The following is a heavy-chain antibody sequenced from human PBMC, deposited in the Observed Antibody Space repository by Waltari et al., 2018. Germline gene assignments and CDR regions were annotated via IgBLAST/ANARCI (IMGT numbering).Heavy chain of an antibody. CDR1: GFTFRTYA. J-gene: IGHJ5*02. D-gene: IGHD3-3*01. CDR3: AKVSSYDFWSGDNWFDP. V-gene: IGHV3-23*01. CDR2: ISGSGGST. Sequence: ELQLLESGGGLVQPGGSLRLSCAASGFTFRTYAMSWVRQAPGKGLEWVSAISGSGGSTYYADSVKGRFTISRDNSKNTLYLQMNSLRAEDTAVYYCAKVSSYDFWSGDNWFDPWGQGTLVTVSS.